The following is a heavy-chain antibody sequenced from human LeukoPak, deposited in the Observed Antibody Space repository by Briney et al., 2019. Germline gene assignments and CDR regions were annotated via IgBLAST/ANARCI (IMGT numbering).Heavy chain of an antibody. CDR2: IYYSGST. D-gene: IGHD1-26*01. V-gene: IGHV4-59*01. J-gene: IGHJ6*03. CDR1: GGSISSYY. CDR3: ASGSYAYYYMDV. Sequence: PSEILSLTCTVSGGSISSYYWSWIRQPPGKGLEWIGYIYYSGSTNYNPSLKSRVTISVDTSKNQFSLKLSSVTAADTAVYYCASGSYAYYYMDVWGKGTTVTVSS.